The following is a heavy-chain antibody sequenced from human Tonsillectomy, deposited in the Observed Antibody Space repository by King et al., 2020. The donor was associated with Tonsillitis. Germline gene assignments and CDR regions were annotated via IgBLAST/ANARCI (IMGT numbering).Heavy chain of an antibody. V-gene: IGHV3-23*03. CDR2: IYSGATSK. CDR1: GFTFSSYA. CDR3: GTVVLWFGEINYDYGMDV. Sequence: VQLVESGGGLVQPGGSLRLSCAASGFTFSSYAMSWVRQAPGKGLEWVSVIYSGATSKYYADFVKGRFTISRDDSKNTLYLQMNSLRAEDTAVYYCGTVVLWFGEINYDYGMDVWGHGTTVTVSS. J-gene: IGHJ6*02. D-gene: IGHD3-10*01.